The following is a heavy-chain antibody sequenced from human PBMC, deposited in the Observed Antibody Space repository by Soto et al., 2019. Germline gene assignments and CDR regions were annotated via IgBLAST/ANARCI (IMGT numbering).Heavy chain of an antibody. Sequence: SETLSLTCTVSGGSISSSSYYWGWIRQPPGKGLEWIGSIYYSGNTYYYPSLKSRVTISVDTAKNQFSLKLNSMTAADTAVYYCARHNYGSGSTYFDYWGQGTLVTVSS. CDR1: GGSISSSSYY. CDR3: ARHNYGSGSTYFDY. J-gene: IGHJ4*02. D-gene: IGHD3-10*01. V-gene: IGHV4-39*01. CDR2: IYYSGNT.